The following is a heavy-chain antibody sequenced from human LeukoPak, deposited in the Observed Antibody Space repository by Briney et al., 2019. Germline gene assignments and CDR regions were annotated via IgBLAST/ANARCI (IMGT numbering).Heavy chain of an antibody. V-gene: IGHV1-2*02. CDR1: GYTFSAYY. CDR2: INSNSGGT. CDR3: ARYRPAVDYFDY. J-gene: IGHJ4*02. Sequence: ASVKVSCKASGYTFSAYYLHWVRQAPGQGLEWMGWINSNSGGTSYAQKFQGRVTMTRDTSISTAYLEVSRLTSDDTAVYYCARYRPAVDYFDYWGQGILVTVSS. D-gene: IGHD2-2*01.